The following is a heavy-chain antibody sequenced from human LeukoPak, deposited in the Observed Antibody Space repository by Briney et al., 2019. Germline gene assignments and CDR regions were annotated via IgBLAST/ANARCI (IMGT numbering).Heavy chain of an antibody. D-gene: IGHD5-12*01. CDR2: TRYDGTNE. CDR3: AQDRAWIEFYF. CDR1: GFIFSSYG. Sequence: GGSLRLSCAASGFIFSSYGMHWVRQAPGKGLEWVAFTRYDGTNEYYADSVRGRFTISRDNSKNTMYLQMNSLRAEDTAVYYCAQDRAWIEFYFWGQGTLVTVSS. J-gene: IGHJ4*02. V-gene: IGHV3-30*02.